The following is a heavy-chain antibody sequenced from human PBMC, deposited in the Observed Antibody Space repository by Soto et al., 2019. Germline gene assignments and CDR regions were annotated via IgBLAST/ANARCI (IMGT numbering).Heavy chain of an antibody. CDR3: ARVFSYSSGWYSPFDY. CDR2: INPSGGST. Sequence: QVQLVQSGAEVKKPGASVKVSCKASGYTFTSYYMHWVRQAPGQGLEWMGIINPSGGSTSYAQKFPTSVTMTRDTSTSTVYRELSSLRSEDTAVYYCARVFSYSSGWYSPFDYWGQGTLVTVSS. CDR1: GYTFTSYY. V-gene: IGHV1-46*01. D-gene: IGHD6-19*01. J-gene: IGHJ4*02.